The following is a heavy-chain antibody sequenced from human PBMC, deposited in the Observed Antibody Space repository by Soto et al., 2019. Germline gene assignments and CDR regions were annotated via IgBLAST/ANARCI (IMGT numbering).Heavy chain of an antibody. D-gene: IGHD3-22*01. V-gene: IGHV1-2*02. CDR1: GYTFTCYY. J-gene: IGHJ3*02. CDR2: INPNSGGT. Sequence: XSVKVSCKASGYTFTCYYMHWVRQAPGQGLEWMGWINPNSGGTNYAQKFQGRVTMTRDTSISTAYMELSRLRSDDTAVYYCATGITMIVDDAFDIWGQGTMVTVSS. CDR3: ATGITMIVDDAFDI.